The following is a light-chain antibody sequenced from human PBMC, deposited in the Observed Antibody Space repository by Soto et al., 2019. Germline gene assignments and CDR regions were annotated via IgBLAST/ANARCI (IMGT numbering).Light chain of an antibody. V-gene: IGKV3-11*01. Sequence: EIVLTQSPATLSVSPGERATLSCRASQSVSKLLTWYQQKPGQPPSLLMYDISTRAAGIPAMFSGSGSWTDFTLTISSLEPEDFAVYFCQQCTNGPPCTFGQGTKLDIK. J-gene: IGKJ2*02. CDR2: DIS. CDR1: QSVSKL. CDR3: QQCTNGPPCT.